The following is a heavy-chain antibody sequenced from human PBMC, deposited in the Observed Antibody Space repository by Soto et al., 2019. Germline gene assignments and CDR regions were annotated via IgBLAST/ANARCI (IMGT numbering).Heavy chain of an antibody. V-gene: IGHV1-69*12. CDR2: IIPIFGTA. D-gene: IGHD5-18*01. CDR1: GGTFSSYA. J-gene: IGHJ6*02. Sequence: QVQLVQSGAEVKKPGSSVKVSCKASGGTFSSYAISWVRQAPGQGLEWMGGIIPIFGTANYAQKFQGRVTITADESRSTAYMELSSLRSEDTAVYYCATVDTAMVYYYYGMDVWGQGITVTVSS. CDR3: ATVDTAMVYYYYGMDV.